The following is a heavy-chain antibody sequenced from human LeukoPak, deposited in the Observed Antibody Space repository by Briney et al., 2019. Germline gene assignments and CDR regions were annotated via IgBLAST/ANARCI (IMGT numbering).Heavy chain of an antibody. Sequence: GGSLRLSCAASGFVFGTYWMTWVRQAPGKGLEWVANIKEGGSEKYYMDSVKGRFTISRDNAKNSLYLQINSLRVEETAVYYCARGDRRFEYWGQGTLVTVSS. CDR2: IKEGGSEK. D-gene: IGHD2-21*01. CDR3: ARGDRRFEY. V-gene: IGHV3-7*01. J-gene: IGHJ4*02. CDR1: GFVFGTYW.